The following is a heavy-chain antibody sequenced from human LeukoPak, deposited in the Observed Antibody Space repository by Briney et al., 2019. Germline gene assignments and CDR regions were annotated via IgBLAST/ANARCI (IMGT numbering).Heavy chain of an antibody. CDR1: GFTFSSYG. V-gene: IGHV3-33*01. CDR2: IWYDGSNK. D-gene: IGHD2-2*01. Sequence: PGGSLRLSCAASGFTFSSYGMHWVRQAPGKGLEWVAVIWYDGSNKYYADSVKGRFTISRDNSKNTPYLQMNSLRAEDTAVYYCARLLVPAAPNGMDVWGQGTTVTVSS. J-gene: IGHJ6*02. CDR3: ARLLVPAAPNGMDV.